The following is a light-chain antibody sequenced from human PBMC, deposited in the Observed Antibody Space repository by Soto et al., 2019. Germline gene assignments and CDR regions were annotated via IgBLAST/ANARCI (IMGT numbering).Light chain of an antibody. CDR1: SSNIGAGYY. CDR3: QSYDSSLSAHV. CDR2: GNN. Sequence: QSVLTQPPSVSGAPGQRVTISCTGSSSNIGAGYYVHWVQQLPGTAPKLLIYGNNLRPSGVPDRFSASKSGTSASLDITGLQAEDEAEFYCQSYDSSLSAHVFGTGTKVTVL. J-gene: IGLJ1*01. V-gene: IGLV1-40*01.